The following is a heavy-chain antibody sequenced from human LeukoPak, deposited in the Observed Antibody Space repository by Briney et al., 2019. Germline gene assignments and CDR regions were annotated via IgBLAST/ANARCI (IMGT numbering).Heavy chain of an antibody. CDR3: ARDLSSGYYYYMDV. J-gene: IGHJ6*03. Sequence: NLNGCTTGYADSVKGRFTISRDNAKNSLYLQMNSLRAEDTALYYCARDLSSGYYYYMDVWGKGTTVTVSS. CDR2: NLNGCTT. V-gene: IGHV3-20*03. D-gene: IGHD3-10*01.